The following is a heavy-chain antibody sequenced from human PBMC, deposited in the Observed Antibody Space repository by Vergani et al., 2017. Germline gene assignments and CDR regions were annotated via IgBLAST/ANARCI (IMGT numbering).Heavy chain of an antibody. CDR3: AKGRIAAAGPLFN. Sequence: QVQLVESGGGVVQPGRSLRLSCAASGFTFSSYGMHWVRQAPGKGLEWVAVISYDGSNKYYADSVKGRFTISRDNSKNTLYLQMNSLRAEDTAVYYCAKGRIAAAGPLFNWGQGTLVTVSS. CDR1: GFTFSSYG. V-gene: IGHV3-30*18. CDR2: ISYDGSNK. J-gene: IGHJ4*02. D-gene: IGHD6-13*01.